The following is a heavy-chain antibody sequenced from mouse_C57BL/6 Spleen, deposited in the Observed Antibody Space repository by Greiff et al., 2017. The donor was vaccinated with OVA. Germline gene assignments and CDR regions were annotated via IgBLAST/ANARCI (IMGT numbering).Heavy chain of an antibody. CDR3: ASQAAYYYGSSYEDY. Sequence: VQLQQSGAELVKPGASVKISCKASGYTFTDYYINWVKQRPGQGLEWIGKIGPGSGSTYYNEKFKGKATLTADKSSSTAYMQLSSLTSEDSAVYFCASQAAYYYGSSYEDYWGQGTTLTVSS. CDR2: IGPGSGST. V-gene: IGHV1-77*01. J-gene: IGHJ2*01. D-gene: IGHD1-1*01. CDR1: GYTFTDYY.